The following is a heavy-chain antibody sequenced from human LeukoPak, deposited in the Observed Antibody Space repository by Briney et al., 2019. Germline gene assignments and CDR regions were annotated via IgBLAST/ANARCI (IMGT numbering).Heavy chain of an antibody. CDR3: ARVSTVTQGAFDY. CDR1: GFTVSSNY. D-gene: IGHD4-17*01. V-gene: IGHV3-53*01. Sequence: GGSLRLSCAASGFTVSSNYMSWVRQAPGKGLEWVSVIYSGGSTYYADSVKGRFTISRDNSKNTLYLQMNSLRAEDTAVYYCARVSTVTQGAFDYWGQGTLVTVSS. J-gene: IGHJ4*02. CDR2: IYSGGST.